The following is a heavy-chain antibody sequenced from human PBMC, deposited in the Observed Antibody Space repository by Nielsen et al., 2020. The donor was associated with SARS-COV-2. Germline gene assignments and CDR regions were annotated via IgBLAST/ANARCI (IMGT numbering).Heavy chain of an antibody. Sequence: RQAPGKGLEWIGSIYYSGSTYYNPSLKSRVTISVDTSKNQFSLKLSSVTAADTAVYYCARHSRGYSSGWYVGHYYYYGMDVWGQGTTVTVSS. CDR2: IYYSGST. CDR3: ARHSRGYSSGWYVGHYYYYGMDV. V-gene: IGHV4-39*01. D-gene: IGHD6-19*01. J-gene: IGHJ6*02.